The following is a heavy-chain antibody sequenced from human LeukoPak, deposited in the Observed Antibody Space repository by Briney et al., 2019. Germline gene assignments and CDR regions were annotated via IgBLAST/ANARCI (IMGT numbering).Heavy chain of an antibody. J-gene: IGHJ4*02. Sequence: ASVKVSCKASGGTFSSYAISWVRPAPGQGLEWMGRIIPIFGTANYAQKFQGRVTITTDESTSTAYMELSSLRSEDTAVYYCARVQRDGDYVYYWGQGTLVTVSS. D-gene: IGHD4-17*01. CDR2: IIPIFGTA. CDR1: GGTFSSYA. CDR3: ARVQRDGDYVYY. V-gene: IGHV1-69*05.